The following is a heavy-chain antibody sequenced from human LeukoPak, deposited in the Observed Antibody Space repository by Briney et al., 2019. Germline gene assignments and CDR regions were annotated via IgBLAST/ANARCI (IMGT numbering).Heavy chain of an antibody. CDR2: ISYHGSNT. J-gene: IGHJ4*02. D-gene: IGHD1-26*01. CDR3: ARELPSRGYFDY. V-gene: IGHV3-30*04. CDR1: EFTFHNYA. Sequence: GRSLRLSCASSEFTFHNYAMHWVRQAPGKGLECVAVISYHGSNTYYADSVKGRFTISRDNSKNTLFLQMNSLRAYDTAVYFCARELPSRGYFDYWGQGTLVTVSS.